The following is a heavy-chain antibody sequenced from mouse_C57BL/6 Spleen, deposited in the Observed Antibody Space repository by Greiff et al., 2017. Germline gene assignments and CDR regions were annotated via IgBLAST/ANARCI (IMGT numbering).Heavy chain of an antibody. CDR2: IVPNSGGT. CDR1: GYTFTSYW. D-gene: IGHD1-1*01. CDR3: ARFTTEGWYFDV. V-gene: IGHV1-72*01. J-gene: IGHJ1*03. Sequence: VQLQQPGAELVKPGASVKLSCKASGYTFTSYWMPWVKQRPGRGLEWIGRIVPNSGGTKYNEKFKGKATLTVDKPSSTAYMQLSSLTSEDSAVYYCARFTTEGWYFDVWGTGTTVTVSS.